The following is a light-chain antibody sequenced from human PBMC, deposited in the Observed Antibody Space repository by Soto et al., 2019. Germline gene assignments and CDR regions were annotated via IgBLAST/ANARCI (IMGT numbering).Light chain of an antibody. Sequence: QSALTQPASVSGSPGQSITISCTGTSSDVGGYNYVSWYQQYPGKAPKLMIYEVTNRPSGVSNRFSGSKSGSTASLTISGLQAEDEADYYCSSYTSSNTLVFGTGTKLTVL. CDR2: EVT. CDR1: SSDVGGYNY. V-gene: IGLV2-14*01. J-gene: IGLJ1*01. CDR3: SSYTSSNTLV.